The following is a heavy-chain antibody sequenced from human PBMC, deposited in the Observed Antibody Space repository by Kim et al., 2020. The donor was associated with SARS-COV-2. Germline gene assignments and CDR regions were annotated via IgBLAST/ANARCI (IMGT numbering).Heavy chain of an antibody. Sequence: ASVKVSCKASGYTFTSYAMNWVRQAPGQGLEWMGWINTNTGNPTYAQGFTGRFVFSLDTSVSTAYLQISSLKAEDTAVYYCARDPAPYYDILTGYYGDFDYWGQGTLVTVSS. J-gene: IGHJ4*02. CDR2: INTNTGNP. CDR3: ARDPAPYYDILTGYYGDFDY. V-gene: IGHV7-4-1*02. D-gene: IGHD3-9*01. CDR1: GYTFTSYA.